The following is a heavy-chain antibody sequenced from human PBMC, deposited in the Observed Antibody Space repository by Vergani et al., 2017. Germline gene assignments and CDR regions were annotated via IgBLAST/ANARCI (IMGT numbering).Heavy chain of an antibody. Sequence: EVQLVPSGAEVKKPGASLKISCTGSGYSFTSYWIGWVRQMPGKGLEWMGIIYPGDSVTRYSPPFQCQVTISADQSISTAYLPWSSLKPSDTALYYCARHVRSHGLDVWGQGSTVTVSS. CDR1: GYSFTSYW. CDR2: IYPGDSVT. D-gene: IGHD1-26*01. V-gene: IGHV5-51*01. CDR3: ARHVRSHGLDV. J-gene: IGHJ6*02.